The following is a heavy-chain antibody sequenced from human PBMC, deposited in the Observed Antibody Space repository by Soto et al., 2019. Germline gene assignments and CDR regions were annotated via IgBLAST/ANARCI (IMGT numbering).Heavy chain of an antibody. J-gene: IGHJ4*02. CDR3: AKDNSYGSGSYYLEQLDY. Sequence: GGSLRLSCAASGFTFSSYGMHWVRQAPGKGLEWVAVISYDGSNKYYADSVKGRFTISRENSKNTLYLQMNSLRAEDTAVYYCAKDNSYGSGSYYLEQLDYWGQGTLVTVSS. CDR1: GFTFSSYG. D-gene: IGHD3-10*01. V-gene: IGHV3-30*18. CDR2: ISYDGSNK.